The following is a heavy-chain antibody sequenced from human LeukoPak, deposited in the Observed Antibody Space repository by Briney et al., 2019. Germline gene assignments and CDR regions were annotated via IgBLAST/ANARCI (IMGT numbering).Heavy chain of an antibody. CDR1: GFTFSNYA. CDR2: INGSTGST. D-gene: IGHD3-10*01. CDR3: ARYITGSGSYYNRRYYYYGMDV. V-gene: IGHV3-23*01. Sequence: GGSLRLSCAASGFTFSNYAMNWVRQAPGKGLEWVSLINGSTGSTYYADSVKGRFSISRDNSKNTVYLQMNSLRVEDTAVYYCARYITGSGSYYNRRYYYYGMDVWGQGTTVTVSS. J-gene: IGHJ6*02.